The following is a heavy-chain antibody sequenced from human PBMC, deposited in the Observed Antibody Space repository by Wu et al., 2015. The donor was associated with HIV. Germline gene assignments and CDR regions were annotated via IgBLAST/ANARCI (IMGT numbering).Heavy chain of an antibody. Sequence: QVQLVQSGAEVKKPGASVKVSCKASGYTFTGYYMHWVRQAPGQGLEWMGWINPNSGGTNYAQKFQGRVTMTRDTSISTAYMELSRLRSDDTAVYYCATRYSGSYSKMEDAFDIWGQGTMVTVSS. CDR1: GYTFTGYY. V-gene: IGHV1-2*02. J-gene: IGHJ3*02. CDR2: INPNSGGT. CDR3: ATRYSGSYSKMEDAFDI. D-gene: IGHD1-26*01.